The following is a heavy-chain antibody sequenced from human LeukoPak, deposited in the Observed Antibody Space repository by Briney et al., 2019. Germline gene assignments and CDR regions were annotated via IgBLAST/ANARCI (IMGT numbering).Heavy chain of an antibody. CDR2: IYQSETA. CDR1: GYSISSGYF. V-gene: IGHV4-38-2*02. J-gene: IGHJ4*02. Sequence: PSETLSLTCTVSGYSISSGYFWGWMRQPPGKGLEWIGSIYQSETAHYDPSLKSRVTISVDTSKNQFSLKLSSVTAADTAVYYCARGRASNFDYWGQGTLVTVSS. D-gene: IGHD2-2*01. CDR3: ARGRASNFDY.